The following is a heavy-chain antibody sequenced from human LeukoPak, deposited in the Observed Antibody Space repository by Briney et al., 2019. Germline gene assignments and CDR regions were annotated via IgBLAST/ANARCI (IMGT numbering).Heavy chain of an antibody. V-gene: IGHV3-23*01. Sequence: GGSLRLSCAASEFTFSSYAMSWVRQAPGKGLEWVSAISDSGGSTYYADSVKGRFTISRDNSKNTLYLQMNSLRAEDTAVYYCARAPYDSSGYYYYYWGQGTLVTVSS. D-gene: IGHD3-22*01. J-gene: IGHJ4*02. CDR1: EFTFSSYA. CDR2: ISDSGGST. CDR3: ARAPYDSSGYYYYY.